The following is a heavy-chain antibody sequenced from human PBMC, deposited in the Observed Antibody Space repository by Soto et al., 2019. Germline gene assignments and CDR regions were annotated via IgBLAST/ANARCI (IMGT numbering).Heavy chain of an antibody. CDR2: IYPIGST. V-gene: IGHV4-30-2*01. D-gene: IGHD1-1*01. CDR3: ARDQLEGNWFDP. J-gene: IGHJ5*02. CDR1: GGSISSGGYS. Sequence: QLQLQESGSGLVRPSQTLSLTCSVSGGSISSGGYSWNWIRQPPGKGLEWIGYIYPIGSTLYNPSLKSRVTISVDKSKNQFSLKLSSVTAADTAVYYCARDQLEGNWFDPWRQGTLVTVSS.